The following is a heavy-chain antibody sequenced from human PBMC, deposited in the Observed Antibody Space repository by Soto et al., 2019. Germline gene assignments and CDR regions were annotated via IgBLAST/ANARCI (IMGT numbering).Heavy chain of an antibody. D-gene: IGHD2-2*01. CDR3: ASGCSSTSCPYGMDV. V-gene: IGHV1-18*04. Sequence: ASVKVSCKASGYTFTGYYMHWVRQAPGQGLEWMGWISAYNGNTNYAQKLQGRVTMTTDTSTSTAYMELRSLRSDDTAVYYCASGCSSTSCPYGMDVWGQGTTVTVSS. CDR1: GYTFTGYY. CDR2: ISAYNGNT. J-gene: IGHJ6*02.